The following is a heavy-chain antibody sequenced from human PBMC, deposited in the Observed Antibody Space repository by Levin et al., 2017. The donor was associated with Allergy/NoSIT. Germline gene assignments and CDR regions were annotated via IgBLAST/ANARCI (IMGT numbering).Heavy chain of an antibody. Sequence: GGSLRLSCAASRFTFSDYAMNWVRQAPGKGLEWVSTISGSGGSTYYADSVKGRFTISRDNSKKTLYLQMNSLRAEDTAVYYCARAVWGSYRYFDYWGQGTLVTVSS. CDR1: RFTFSDYA. CDR2: ISGSGGST. V-gene: IGHV3-23*01. J-gene: IGHJ4*02. CDR3: ARAVWGSYRYFDY. D-gene: IGHD3-16*02.